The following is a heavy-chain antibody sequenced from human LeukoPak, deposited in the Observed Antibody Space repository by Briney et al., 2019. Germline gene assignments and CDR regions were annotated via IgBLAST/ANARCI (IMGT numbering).Heavy chain of an antibody. J-gene: IGHJ3*02. CDR2: IDWDDDK. CDR1: GFSLSTSGMC. CDR3: AWIRYVHYDILTGYHQDDAFDI. D-gene: IGHD3-9*01. V-gene: IGHV2-70*11. Sequence: SGPTLVNPTQTLTLTCTFSGFSLSTSGMCVSWIRQPPGKALEWLARIDWDDDKYYSTSLKTRLTISKDTSKNQVVLTMTNMNPVDTAPYYCAWIRYVHYDILTGYHQDDAFDIWGQGTMVTVSS.